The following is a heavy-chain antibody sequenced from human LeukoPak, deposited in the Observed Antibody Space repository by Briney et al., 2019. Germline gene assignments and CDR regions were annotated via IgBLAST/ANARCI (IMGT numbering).Heavy chain of an antibody. J-gene: IGHJ4*02. D-gene: IGHD5-18*01. CDR3: ATSRRDGYGYRALELPPSPVD. CDR2: INYNGGPT. V-gene: IGHV3-64*04. Sequence: PGGSLRLSCAASGFTLSSFSMHWVRQSPGRGLEYVSAINYNGGPTYYADSVKGRFTISRDNAKNSLYLQMINLRAEDTAVYYCATSRRDGYGYRALELPPSPVDWGQGTLVTVSS. CDR1: GFTLSSFS.